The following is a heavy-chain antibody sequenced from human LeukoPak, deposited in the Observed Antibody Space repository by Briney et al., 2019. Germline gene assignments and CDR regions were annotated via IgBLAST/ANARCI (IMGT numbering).Heavy chain of an antibody. Sequence: GGSLRLSWAASGFIFSSNAMSWVRQAPGKGLEWVSSISASDGDTYYADSVKGRFTISRDNSKNTLYLQMNSLRAEDTAVYYCAKDPMTTVTTVDSDWGQGTLVTVSS. CDR3: AKDPMTTVTTVDSD. J-gene: IGHJ4*02. D-gene: IGHD4-17*01. V-gene: IGHV3-23*01. CDR2: ISASDGDT. CDR1: GFIFSSNA.